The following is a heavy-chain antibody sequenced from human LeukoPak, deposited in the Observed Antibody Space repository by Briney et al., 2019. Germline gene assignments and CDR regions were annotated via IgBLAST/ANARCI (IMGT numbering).Heavy chain of an antibody. Sequence: SETLSLTCAVYGGSFSGYQWSWIRQSPAKGLECIGEINHSGSTNYNPSLKSRVTISVDTSKNQFSLKLSSVTAADTAVYYCARPGQLGTFYYGMDVWGQGTTVTVS. CDR2: INHSGST. CDR1: GGSFSGYQ. J-gene: IGHJ6*02. D-gene: IGHD3-16*01. CDR3: ARPGQLGTFYYGMDV. V-gene: IGHV4-34*01.